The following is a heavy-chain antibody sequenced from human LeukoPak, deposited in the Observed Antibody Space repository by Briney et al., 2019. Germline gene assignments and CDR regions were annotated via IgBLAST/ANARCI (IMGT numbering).Heavy chain of an antibody. CDR2: ISSSNSYI. J-gene: IGHJ4*02. CDR1: AFTFSSYS. CDR3: ARDPEYCSGGTCYPYYFDY. V-gene: IGHV3-21*01. Sequence: GGSLRLSCAASAFTFSSYSMNWVRQATGKGLEWVSSISSSNSYIYYADSVKGGFTISRGNAKNSLYLQMNSLRAEDTAVYYCARDPEYCSGGTCYPYYFDYWGQGTLVTVSS. D-gene: IGHD2-15*01.